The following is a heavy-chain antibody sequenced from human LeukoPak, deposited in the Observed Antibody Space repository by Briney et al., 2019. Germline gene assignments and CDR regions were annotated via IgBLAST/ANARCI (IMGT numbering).Heavy chain of an antibody. CDR2: ISSSSSYT. Sequence: GGSLRLSCAASGFTFSSYSMNWVRQAPGKGLEWVSSISSSSSYTYYADSVKGRFTISRDNAKNSLYLQMNSLRAEDTAVYYCARGQASDFDYWGQGTLVTVSS. CDR1: GFTFSSYS. V-gene: IGHV3-21*01. J-gene: IGHJ4*02. CDR3: ARGQASDFDY.